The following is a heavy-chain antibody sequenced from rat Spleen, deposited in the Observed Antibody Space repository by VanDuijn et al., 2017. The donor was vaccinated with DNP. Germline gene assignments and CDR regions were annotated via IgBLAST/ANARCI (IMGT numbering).Heavy chain of an antibody. J-gene: IGHJ4*01. CDR1: GFSLTSYN. Sequence: QVQLMESGPGLVQPSQTLSLTCTVSGFSLTSYNVHWVRQSTGKGLEWMGGMWTGGATDYNSALKSRLSISRDTSKSQVFLKMSSLQTEDTAIYYCTRYGEYTALDAWGQGTSVTVSS. CDR3: TRYGEYTALDA. D-gene: IGHD1-11*01. CDR2: MWTGGAT. V-gene: IGHV2-30*01.